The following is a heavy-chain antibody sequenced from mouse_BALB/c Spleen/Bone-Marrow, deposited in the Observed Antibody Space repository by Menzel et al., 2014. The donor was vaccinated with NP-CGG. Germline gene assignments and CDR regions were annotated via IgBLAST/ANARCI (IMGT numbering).Heavy chain of an antibody. Sequence: EVMLVESGGGLVQPGGSLKLSCTASGFDFSRYWMSWARQAPGKGLQWIGEINPESSTVNYTPSLKDKFIISRGNAKNALFPQVSKVRSEDTALYYWTRTTYYGLSDYWGQGTTLTVSS. J-gene: IGHJ2*01. D-gene: IGHD1-2*01. V-gene: IGHV4-1*02. CDR3: TRTTYYGLSDY. CDR2: INPESSTV. CDR1: GFDFSRYW.